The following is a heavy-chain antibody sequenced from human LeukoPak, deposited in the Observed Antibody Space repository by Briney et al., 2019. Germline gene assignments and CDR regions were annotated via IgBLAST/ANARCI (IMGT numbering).Heavy chain of an antibody. Sequence: PSETLSLTCTVSGGSISSYYWSWIRQPPGKGLEWIGYIYYSGSTNYNPSLKSRVTISVDTSKNQFSLKLSSVTAADTAAYYCARLPIYSGSYYTVDYWGQGTLVTVSS. CDR1: GGSISSYY. D-gene: IGHD1-26*01. J-gene: IGHJ4*02. V-gene: IGHV4-59*01. CDR2: IYYSGST. CDR3: ARLPIYSGSYYTVDY.